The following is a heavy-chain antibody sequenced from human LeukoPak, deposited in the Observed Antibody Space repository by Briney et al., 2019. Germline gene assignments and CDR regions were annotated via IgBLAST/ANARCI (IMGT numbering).Heavy chain of an antibody. D-gene: IGHD5-18*01. CDR1: GFTFTSSA. CDR2: IVVGSGNT. V-gene: IGHV1-58*01. J-gene: IGHJ3*02. CDR3: AAIKYSYGFLGAFDI. Sequence: SVKVSCKASGFTFTSSAVQWVRQARGQRLEWIGWIVVGSGNTNYAQKFQERVTITRDMSTSTAYMELSSLRSEGTAVYYCAAIKYSYGFLGAFDIWGQGTMVTVSS.